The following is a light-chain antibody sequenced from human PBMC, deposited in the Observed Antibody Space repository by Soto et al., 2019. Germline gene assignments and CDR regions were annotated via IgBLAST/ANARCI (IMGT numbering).Light chain of an antibody. Sequence: QSALTQPASVSGSPGQSITISCTGTSSDVGSYNLVSWFQQHPGKAPKLMIYEGSQRPSGVSNRFSGSKSDHTASLTISGLQSDDEADYYCCSYAGGSTYVFGTGTKVTVL. V-gene: IGLV2-23*01. CDR2: EGS. CDR3: CSYAGGSTYV. J-gene: IGLJ1*01. CDR1: SSDVGSYNL.